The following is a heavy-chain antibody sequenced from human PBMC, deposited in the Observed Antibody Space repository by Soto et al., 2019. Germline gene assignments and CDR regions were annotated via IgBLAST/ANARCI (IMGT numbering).Heavy chain of an antibody. CDR1: GGSISSGGYS. CDR3: ARDGGAYCGGDCSAAIDY. D-gene: IGHD2-21*02. Sequence: SETLSLTCAVSGGSISSGGYSWSWIRQPPGKGLEWIGYIYHSGSTYYNPSLKSRVTISVDRSKNQFSLKLSSVTAADTAVYYCARDGGAYCGGDCSAAIDYWGQGTLVTVSS. CDR2: IYHSGST. J-gene: IGHJ4*02. V-gene: IGHV4-30-2*01.